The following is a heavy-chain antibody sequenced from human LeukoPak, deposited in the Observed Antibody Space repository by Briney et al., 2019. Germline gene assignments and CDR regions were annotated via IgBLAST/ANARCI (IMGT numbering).Heavy chain of an antibody. CDR2: IYYSGGT. D-gene: IGHD1-1*01. J-gene: IGHJ5*02. CDR3: ARPVPSRLGWFDP. V-gene: IGHV4-39*01. CDR1: GGSISSSSYY. Sequence: SETLSLTCTVSGGSISSSSYYWGWIRQPPGKGLEWIGSIYYSGGTYYNPSLKSRVSISVHTSKNQFSLKLRSVTAADTAVYYCARPVPSRLGWFDPWGQGTLVTVSS.